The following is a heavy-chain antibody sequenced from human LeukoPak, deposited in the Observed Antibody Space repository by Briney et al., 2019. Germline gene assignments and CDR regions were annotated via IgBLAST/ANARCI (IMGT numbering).Heavy chain of an antibody. Sequence: GGSLRLSCAASGFTFSSYWMSWVRQAPGKGLEWVANIKQDGSEKYYVDSVKGRFTISRDNAKNSLYLQMNSLRAEDTAVYYCARVGATHYYYYMAVWGKGTTVTVSS. CDR3: ARVGATHYYYYMAV. V-gene: IGHV3-7*04. D-gene: IGHD1-26*01. CDR1: GFTFSSYW. CDR2: IKQDGSEK. J-gene: IGHJ6*03.